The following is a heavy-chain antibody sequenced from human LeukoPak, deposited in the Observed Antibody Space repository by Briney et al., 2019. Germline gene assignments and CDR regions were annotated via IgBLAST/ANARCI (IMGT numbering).Heavy chain of an antibody. D-gene: IGHD5-12*01. Sequence: SGTLSLTCAVSGGSISSSNRWSWVRQPPGKGLEWIGEIYHSGSTNYNPSLKSRVTISVDTSKNQFSLKLSSVTAADTAVYYCARGGRSGYGFFFYYGMDVWGQGTTVTVSS. J-gene: IGHJ6*02. CDR3: ARGGRSGYGFFFYYGMDV. CDR1: GGSISSSNR. CDR2: IYHSGST. V-gene: IGHV4-4*02.